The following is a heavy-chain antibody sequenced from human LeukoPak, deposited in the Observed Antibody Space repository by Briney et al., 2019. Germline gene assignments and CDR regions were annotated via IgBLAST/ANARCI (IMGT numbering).Heavy chain of an antibody. Sequence: ASVKISCKASGYTFTSYAIHWVRQAPGQRLEWMGLINAANGNTRYSQTFQDRVTITRDTSASTAYMELSSLRSEDTAVYYCARSWRIVVVPAAMANNWFDPWGQGTLVTVSS. J-gene: IGHJ5*02. V-gene: IGHV1-3*01. CDR3: ARSWRIVVVPAAMANNWFDP. D-gene: IGHD2-2*01. CDR1: GYTFTSYA. CDR2: INAANGNT.